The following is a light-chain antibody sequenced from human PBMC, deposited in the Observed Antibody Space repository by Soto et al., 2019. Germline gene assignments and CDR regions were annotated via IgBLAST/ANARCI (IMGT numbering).Light chain of an antibody. CDR3: QQYNNWYS. J-gene: IGKJ2*03. Sequence: EILMTQSPATLSVSPGERATISCRASQSVRNDLAWYQQKPGKAPRVLVYGASTTATGVPARFSGSGSGTEFTLTISSLQSEDFAVYYCQQYNNWYSFGQGTKLEIK. CDR1: QSVRND. V-gene: IGKV3-15*01. CDR2: GAS.